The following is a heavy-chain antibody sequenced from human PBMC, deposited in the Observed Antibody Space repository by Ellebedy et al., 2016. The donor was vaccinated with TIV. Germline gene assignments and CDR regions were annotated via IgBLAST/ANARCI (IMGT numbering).Heavy chain of an antibody. Sequence: GESLKISXSASGFSLCDHSMNWVRQAPGSRLEWLSSINSGSDAMYYAESVKGRFTISRDNAKSTLSLQMNSLRDEDTAVYYWGRGRYDESSVGLEHWGQGTLVTVSS. V-gene: IGHV3-48*02. CDR2: INSGSDAM. J-gene: IGHJ4*02. CDR1: GFSLCDHS. D-gene: IGHD3-22*01. CDR3: GRGRYDESSVGLEH.